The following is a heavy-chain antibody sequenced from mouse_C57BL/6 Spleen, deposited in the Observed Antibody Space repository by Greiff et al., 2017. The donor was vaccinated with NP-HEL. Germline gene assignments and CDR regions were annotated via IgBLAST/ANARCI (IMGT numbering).Heavy chain of an antibody. J-gene: IGHJ4*01. CDR2: IWRGGST. CDR3: AKNQIELDDAMDY. Sequence: QVHVKQSGPGLVQPSQSLSITCTVSGFSLTSYGVHWVRQSPGKGLEWLGVIWRGGSTDYNAAFMSRLSITKDNSKSQVFFKMNSLQADDTAIYYCAKNQIELDDAMDYWGQGTSVTVSA. V-gene: IGHV2-5*01. CDR1: GFSLTSYG.